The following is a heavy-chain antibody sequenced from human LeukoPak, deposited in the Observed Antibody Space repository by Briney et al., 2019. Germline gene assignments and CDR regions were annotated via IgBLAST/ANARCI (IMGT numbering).Heavy chain of an antibody. CDR3: STSSGYYSPFDH. D-gene: IGHD3-22*01. J-gene: IGHJ4*02. V-gene: IGHV1-46*01. Sequence: ASVKVSCKASGYTFTSYYMHWVRQAPGQGLEWMGIINPSGGSTSYAQKFQGRVTMTRDMSTSTVYMELSSLRSEDTAVYYCSTSSGYYSPFDHWGQGTLVTVSS. CDR2: INPSGGST. CDR1: GYTFTSYY.